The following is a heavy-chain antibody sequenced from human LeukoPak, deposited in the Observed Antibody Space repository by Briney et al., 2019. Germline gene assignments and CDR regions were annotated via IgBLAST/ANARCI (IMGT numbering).Heavy chain of an antibody. Sequence: GVSLRLSCAASGFTFDDYAMHWVRQAPGQGLEWVSRISGDGGSTYYADSVKGRFTISRDNSKNSLYLQMNSLRTEDTALYYCAKDTRDSSGWYGRAFDIWGQGTMVTVSS. V-gene: IGHV3-43*02. CDR1: GFTFDDYA. CDR2: ISGDGGST. J-gene: IGHJ3*02. CDR3: AKDTRDSSGWYGRAFDI. D-gene: IGHD6-19*01.